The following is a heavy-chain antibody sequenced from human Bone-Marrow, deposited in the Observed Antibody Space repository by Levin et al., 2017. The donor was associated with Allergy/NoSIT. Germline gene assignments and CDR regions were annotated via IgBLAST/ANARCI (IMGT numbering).Heavy chain of an antibody. CDR2: ISGSGITT. Sequence: GGSLRLSCAASGFTFSRHAMSWVRQAPGKGLEWVSSISGSGITTRYADSGKGRFTISRDSSKNTLYLQMNSLRAEDTAIYYCAKKQAEQLAKWQNWFDTWGQGTLVTVSS. CDR1: GFTFSRHA. CDR3: AKKQAEQLAKWQNWFDT. J-gene: IGHJ5*02. V-gene: IGHV3-23*01. D-gene: IGHD1-26*01.